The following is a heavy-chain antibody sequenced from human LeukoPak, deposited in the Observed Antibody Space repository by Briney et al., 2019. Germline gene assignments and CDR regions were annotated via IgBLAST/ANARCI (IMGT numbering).Heavy chain of an antibody. D-gene: IGHD1-26*01. CDR1: GYTLTELS. Sequence: ASVKVSCKVSGYTLTELSMHWVRQAPGQGLEWMGWISAYNGNTNYAQKLQGRVTMTTDTSTSTAYMELRSLRSDDTAVYYCARYSGSYYYGSYYFDYWGQGTLVTVSS. J-gene: IGHJ4*02. CDR3: ARYSGSYYYGSYYFDY. V-gene: IGHV1-18*01. CDR2: ISAYNGNT.